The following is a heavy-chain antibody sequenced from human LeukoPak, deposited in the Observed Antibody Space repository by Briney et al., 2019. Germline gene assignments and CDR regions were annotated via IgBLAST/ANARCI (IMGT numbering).Heavy chain of an antibody. J-gene: IGHJ5*02. V-gene: IGHV1-69*06. Sequence: SVKVSCKASGGTFSSYAISWVRQAPGQGLEWMGGIIPIFGTANYAQKFQGRVTITADKSTSTAYMELSSLRSEDTAVYYYARDPAIAAAGTGLSWFDPWGQGTLVTVSS. D-gene: IGHD6-13*01. CDR2: IIPIFGTA. CDR3: ARDPAIAAAGTGLSWFDP. CDR1: GGTFSSYA.